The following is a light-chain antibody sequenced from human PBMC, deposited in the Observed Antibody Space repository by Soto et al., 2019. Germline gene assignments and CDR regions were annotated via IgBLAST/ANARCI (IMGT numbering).Light chain of an antibody. CDR2: GAS. Sequence: IVVSPSPTTLSLSPGGRAPPPLKASQNVGSNLAWYQQKPGRAPRLLIYGASTRATGIPARFSGSGSGTEFSLTISSLQPDDFATYYCQQYNSYSRTFGQGTKVDIK. CDR1: QNVGSN. CDR3: QQYNSYSRT. J-gene: IGKJ1*01. V-gene: IGKV3-15*01.